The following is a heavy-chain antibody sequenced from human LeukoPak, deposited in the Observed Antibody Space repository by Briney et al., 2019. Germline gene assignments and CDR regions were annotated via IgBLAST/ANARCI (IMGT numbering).Heavy chain of an antibody. Sequence: VASVKLSSKVSRDILTELSMHCVRQAPGKGLEGMGGFDPEDGETIYAQKFQGRVTMTEDTSTDTAYRELSSLRSEDTAVYYCATADGLLQLSYWGQGTLVTVSS. CDR1: RDILTELS. D-gene: IGHD5-24*01. J-gene: IGHJ4*02. V-gene: IGHV1-24*01. CDR2: FDPEDGET. CDR3: ATADGLLQLSY.